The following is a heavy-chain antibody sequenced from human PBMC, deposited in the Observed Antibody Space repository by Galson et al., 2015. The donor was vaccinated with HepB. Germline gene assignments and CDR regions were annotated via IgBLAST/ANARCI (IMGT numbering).Heavy chain of an antibody. CDR3: ASVSRNYFYHGMDV. D-gene: IGHD3-10*01. CDR1: GFIVSSSY. CDR2: IYSGGST. J-gene: IGHJ6*02. Sequence: SLRLSCAASGFIVSSSYMSWVRQAPGKGLEWVSLIYSGGSTYFADSVQGRFTITKDSSKNTLYLQMNSLRADDTAMYYCASVSRNYFYHGMDVWGRGTTVTVS. V-gene: IGHV3-53*01.